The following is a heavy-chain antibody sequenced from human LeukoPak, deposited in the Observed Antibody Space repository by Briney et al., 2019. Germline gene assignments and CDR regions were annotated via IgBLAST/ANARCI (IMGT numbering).Heavy chain of an antibody. CDR2: ISSSSTYI. J-gene: IGHJ4*02. CDR3: ARGRSGYYDILLDY. V-gene: IGHV3-21*01. CDR1: GFTFNTYS. Sequence: GGSLRLSCAASGFTFNTYSMNCVRQAPGKGLEWVSSISSSSTYIYYADSVKGRFTISRDNAKNSLYLQMNSLRAEDTAVYYCARGRSGYYDILLDYWGQGTLVTVSS. D-gene: IGHD3-9*01.